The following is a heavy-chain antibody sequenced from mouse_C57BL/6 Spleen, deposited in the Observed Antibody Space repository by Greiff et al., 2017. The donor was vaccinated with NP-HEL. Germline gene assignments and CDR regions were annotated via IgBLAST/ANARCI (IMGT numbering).Heavy chain of an antibody. CDR2: IHPNSGST. CDR3: ARVHYGNLDYAMDY. V-gene: IGHV1-64*01. Sequence: QVQLQQPGAELVKPGASVMLSCKASGYTFTSYWMHWVKQRPGQGLEWIGMIHPNSGSTNYNEKFKSKATLTVDKSSSTAYMQLSSLTSEDSAVYYCARVHYGNLDYAMDYWGQGTSVTVSS. J-gene: IGHJ4*01. CDR1: GYTFTSYW. D-gene: IGHD2-1*01.